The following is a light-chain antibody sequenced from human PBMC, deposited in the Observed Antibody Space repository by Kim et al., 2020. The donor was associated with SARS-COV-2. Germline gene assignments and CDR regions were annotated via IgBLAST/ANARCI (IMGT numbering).Light chain of an antibody. CDR3: QQYGSSPLT. CDR2: GAS. J-gene: IGKJ4*01. CDR1: QSVSNSY. V-gene: IGKV3-20*01. Sequence: SPGKRATRSGRASQSVSNSYLAWYQQKPGQAPRLLIYGASSRATGIPDRFSGSGSGTDFTFSISRLEPEDFAVYYCQQYGSSPLTFGGGTKVDIK.